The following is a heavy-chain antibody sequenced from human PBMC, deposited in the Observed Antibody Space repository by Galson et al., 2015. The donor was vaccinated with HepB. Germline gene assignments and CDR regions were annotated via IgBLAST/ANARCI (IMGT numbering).Heavy chain of an antibody. Sequence: SLRLSCAASGFAFGNYGMHWVRQAPGKGLEWMVLIWKDGSNKHYADSLKGRFRISRDNTKNTLFLEADSLRAEDTAVYYCAREDATITVAALEYWGQGVLVTVSS. CDR2: IWKDGSNK. CDR1: GFAFGNYG. J-gene: IGHJ4*02. V-gene: IGHV3-33*01. CDR3: AREDATITVAALEY. D-gene: IGHD6-19*01.